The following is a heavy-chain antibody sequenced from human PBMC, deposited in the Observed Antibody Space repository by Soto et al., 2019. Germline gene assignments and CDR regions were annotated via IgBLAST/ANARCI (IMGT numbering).Heavy chain of an antibody. CDR2: IYTSGST. J-gene: IGHJ5*02. Sequence: QVQLQESGPGLVKPSETLSLTCTVSGGSISSYYWSWIRQPAGKGLEWIGRIYTSGSTNYNPSLKSRFTMSVDTSKNQCSLKLSSVTAADTAVYYCARDPPGYSSGWYSRGNWFDPWGQGTLVTVSS. V-gene: IGHV4-4*07. D-gene: IGHD6-19*01. CDR1: GGSISSYY. CDR3: ARDPPGYSSGWYSRGNWFDP.